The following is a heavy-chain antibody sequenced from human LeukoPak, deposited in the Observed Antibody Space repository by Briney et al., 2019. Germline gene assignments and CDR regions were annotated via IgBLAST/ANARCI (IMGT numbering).Heavy chain of an antibody. D-gene: IGHD3-16*01. CDR1: GYTFTSYY. CDR2: INPSGGST. Sequence: GASVKVSCKASGYTFTSYYMHWARQAPGQGLEWMGIINPSGGSTSYAQKFQGRVTMTRDTSTSTVYMELSSLRSEDTAVYYCARVTTGGHFDYWGQGTLVTVSS. CDR3: ARVTTGGHFDY. J-gene: IGHJ4*02. V-gene: IGHV1-46*01.